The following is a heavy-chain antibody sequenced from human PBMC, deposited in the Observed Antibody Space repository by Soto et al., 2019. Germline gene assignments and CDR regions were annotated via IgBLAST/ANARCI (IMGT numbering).Heavy chain of an antibody. J-gene: IGHJ4*02. D-gene: IGHD4-17*01. CDR2: ISSSSSTI. V-gene: IGHV3-48*02. CDR1: GFTFSSYS. CDR3: ARDNIEYPLLGDYPGHFDY. Sequence: GGSLRLSCAASGFTFSSYSMNWVRQAPGKGLEWVSYISSSSSTIYYADSVKGRFTISRDNAKNSLYLQMNSLRDEDTAVYYCARDNIEYPLLGDYPGHFDYWGQGTLVTVSS.